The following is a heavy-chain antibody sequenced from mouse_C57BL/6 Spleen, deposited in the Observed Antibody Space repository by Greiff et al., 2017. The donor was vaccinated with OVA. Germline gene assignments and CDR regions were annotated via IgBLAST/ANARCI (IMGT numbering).Heavy chain of an antibody. J-gene: IGHJ3*01. CDR3: ARSSDYGSGRFAY. D-gene: IGHD1-1*01. CDR1: GYTFTSYW. CDR2: IDPSDSET. Sequence: VQLQQPGAELVRPGSSVKLSCKASGYTFTSYWMHWVKQRPIQGLEWIGNIDPSDSETHYNQKFKDKATLTVDKSSSTAYMQLSSLTSEDSAVYYCARSSDYGSGRFAYWGQGTLVTVSA. V-gene: IGHV1-52*01.